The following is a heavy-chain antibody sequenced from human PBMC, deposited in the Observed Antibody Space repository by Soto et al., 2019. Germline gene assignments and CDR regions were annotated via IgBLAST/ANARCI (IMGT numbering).Heavy chain of an antibody. CDR2: ISYDGSNK. CDR1: GFTFSSYA. D-gene: IGHD1-7*01. CDR3: ARDRGQFAGTGRPFWFDP. V-gene: IGHV3-30-3*01. J-gene: IGHJ5*02. Sequence: QVQLVESGGGVVQPGRSLRLSCAASGFTFSSYAMHWVRQAPGKGLEWVAVISYDGSNKYYADSVKGRFTISRDNSKNTLYLQMNSLRAEDTAVYYCARDRGQFAGTGRPFWFDPWGLGTLVTVSS.